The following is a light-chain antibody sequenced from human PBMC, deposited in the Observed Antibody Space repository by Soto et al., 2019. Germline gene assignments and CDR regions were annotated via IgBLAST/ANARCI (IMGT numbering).Light chain of an antibody. CDR3: TSYTSSSPLV. CDR2: EVV. J-gene: IGLJ1*01. CDR1: SSDVGGYNY. Sequence: QSALTQPASVSGSPGQSINISCTGTSSDVGGYNYVSWYQHHPGKAPKLMIYEVVNRPSGVSNRFSGSKSGITASLTISGLQAEDEADYYCTSYTSSSPLVFGTGTKLTVL. V-gene: IGLV2-14*01.